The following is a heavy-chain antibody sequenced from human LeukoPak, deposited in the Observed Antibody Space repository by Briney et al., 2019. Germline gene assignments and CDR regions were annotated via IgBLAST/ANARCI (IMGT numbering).Heavy chain of an antibody. J-gene: IGHJ3*02. CDR2: IYYRGST. Sequence: SETLSLTCTVSGGSISSYYWSWIRQPPGKGLEWIGYIYYRGSTNYNPSLKSRVTISVDTSKNQFSLKLSSVTAADTAVYYCARHRGSSGYYAAFDIWGQGTMVTVSS. D-gene: IGHD3-22*01. CDR1: GGSISSYY. CDR3: ARHRGSSGYYAAFDI. V-gene: IGHV4-59*08.